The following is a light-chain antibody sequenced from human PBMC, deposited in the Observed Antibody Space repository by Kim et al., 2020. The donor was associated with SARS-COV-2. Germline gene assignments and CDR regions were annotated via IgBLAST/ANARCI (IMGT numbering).Light chain of an antibody. CDR2: GAS. Sequence: ASVGDRVTITCRASQSISNYLNWYQQKPGKAPELLIYGASNLQGGVPSRFSGGGSGTDFTLIISSLQPEDFTTYYCQQSYSIPPTFGGGTKVDIK. CDR3: QQSYSIPPT. J-gene: IGKJ4*01. V-gene: IGKV1-39*01. CDR1: QSISNY.